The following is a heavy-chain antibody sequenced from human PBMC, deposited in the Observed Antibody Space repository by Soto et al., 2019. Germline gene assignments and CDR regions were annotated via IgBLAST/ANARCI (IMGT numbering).Heavy chain of an antibody. CDR1: GGTFGSYA. J-gene: IGHJ6*02. V-gene: IGHV1-69*01. CDR2: IIPIPGTA. Sequence: QVQLVQSGAEVKKPGSSVKVSCKASGGTFGSYAISWVRQAPGQGLEWMGGIIPIPGTANYAQKLQGRVTIAADEATSTAYMELSSLRSEDTAVYYCARSQGSSTSLELYYYYYYGMDVWGQGTTVTVSS. CDR3: ARSQGSSTSLELYYYYYYGMDV. D-gene: IGHD2-2*01.